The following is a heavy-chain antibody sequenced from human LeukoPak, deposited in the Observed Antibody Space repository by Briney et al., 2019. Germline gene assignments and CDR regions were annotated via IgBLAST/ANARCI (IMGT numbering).Heavy chain of an antibody. Sequence: PGGSLRLSCATSGFTFSNYGMHWVRQAPGKGLEWEAVISYDGSNKYYADSVKGRFTISRDNSKNTLYLQMNSLRPEDAAVYYCANLPLWGQGTLVTVSS. CDR2: ISYDGSNK. CDR3: ANLPL. CDR1: GFTFSNYG. J-gene: IGHJ4*02. V-gene: IGHV3-30*18.